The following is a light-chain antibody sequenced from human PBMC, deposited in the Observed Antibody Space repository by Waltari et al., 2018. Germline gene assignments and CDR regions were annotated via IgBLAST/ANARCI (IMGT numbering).Light chain of an antibody. CDR1: SSDIGVYNY. J-gene: IGLJ2*01. CDR3: CSYAGTYTFVL. CDR2: DVT. Sequence: SVTISCTGTSSDIGVYNYVSWYRQHPGKAPKLIIYDVTKRPSGVPDRFSGSKSANTASLTISGLQADDEADYYCCSYAGTYTFVLFGGGTKLTVL. V-gene: IGLV2-11*03.